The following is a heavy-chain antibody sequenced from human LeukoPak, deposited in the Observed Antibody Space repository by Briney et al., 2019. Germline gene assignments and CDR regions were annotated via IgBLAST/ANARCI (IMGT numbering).Heavy chain of an antibody. Sequence: ASVKVSCKASGYTFISYGISWVRQAPGQGLEWMGWVSAYADDTNYVQKFQGRATMTTDTSTSTAYMELRSLRFDDTAVYYCARDCIGCHGFDYWGQGTLVTVSS. V-gene: IGHV1-18*01. J-gene: IGHJ4*02. D-gene: IGHD2-15*01. CDR3: ARDCIGCHGFDY. CDR1: GYTFISYG. CDR2: VSAYADDT.